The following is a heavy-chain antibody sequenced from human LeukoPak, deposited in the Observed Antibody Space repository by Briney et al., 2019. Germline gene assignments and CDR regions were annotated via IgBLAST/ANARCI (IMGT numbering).Heavy chain of an antibody. CDR1: GYTFTGHY. CDR3: ARGFSIAVAGNWFDP. CDR2: INPNSGAT. Sequence: ASVKVSCMASGYTFTGHYMHWVRQAPGQGLEWMGWINPNSGATKSAQKFQGRITMTRDTSISTAYMELSRLRSDDTAVYYCARGFSIAVAGNWFDPWGQGTLVTVSS. D-gene: IGHD6-19*01. V-gene: IGHV1-2*02. J-gene: IGHJ5*02.